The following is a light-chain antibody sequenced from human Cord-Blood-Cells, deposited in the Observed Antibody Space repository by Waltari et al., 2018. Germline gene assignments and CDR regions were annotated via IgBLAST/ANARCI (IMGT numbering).Light chain of an antibody. J-gene: IGKJ3*01. Sequence: DIVMPQSPDPLPVSLDARATIICKSSQRVLYSSNNKNYLHWYQQKPGPPPKLLIYWASTRLSGVPDRFSGSGSGTNVTLLIISLQDEDVAVYYCQQYYSTPPVTFGPGTKVDIK. CDR2: WAS. V-gene: IGKV4-1*01. CDR1: QRVLYSSNNKNY. CDR3: QQYYSTPPVT.